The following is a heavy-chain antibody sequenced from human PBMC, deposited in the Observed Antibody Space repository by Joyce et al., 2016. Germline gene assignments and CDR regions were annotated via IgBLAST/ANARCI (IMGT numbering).Heavy chain of an antibody. CDR2: IDPGDSYT. Sequence: GYNFATYWIAWVRQLPGRGLEWMVRIDPGDSYTNYSPSFQGHVTISIDKSISTSYLQWNTLEASDTAMYYCARIIGGGIARHSMDVWGKGTTVTVSS. CDR3: ARIIGGGIARHSMDV. D-gene: IGHD4-23*01. V-gene: IGHV5-10-1*01. J-gene: IGHJ6*03. CDR1: GYNFATYW.